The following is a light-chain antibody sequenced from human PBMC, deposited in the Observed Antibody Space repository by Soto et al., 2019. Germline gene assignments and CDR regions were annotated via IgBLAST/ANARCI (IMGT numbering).Light chain of an antibody. V-gene: IGKV3-20*01. Sequence: EIVLTQSPGTLSLSPGERATLSCRASQSVSRDYLAWYQQKPGQAPRFLIYGASSRATGIPDRFSGSGSGTDFTLTISRLEPEDFAVYYFQQYGSSPLTFGQGTKVEIK. J-gene: IGKJ1*01. CDR1: QSVSRDY. CDR3: QQYGSSPLT. CDR2: GAS.